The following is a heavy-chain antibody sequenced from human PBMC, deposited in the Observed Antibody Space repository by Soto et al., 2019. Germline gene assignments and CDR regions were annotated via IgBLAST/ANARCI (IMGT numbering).Heavy chain of an antibody. J-gene: IGHJ4*02. V-gene: IGHV4-39*01. CDR2: SGTT. CDR1: AGSMSSSNYY. CDR3: ATYGGDTGRFDY. Sequence: QLQLQESGPGLVKPSETLSLTYTVSAGSMSSSNYYWGWIRQPPGKGLEWIGSGTTYYNPSLRSRVTISIDTPKNQFSLKLNSVTAADTAVYYCATYGGDTGRFDYWGQGTLVTVSS. D-gene: IGHD4-17*01.